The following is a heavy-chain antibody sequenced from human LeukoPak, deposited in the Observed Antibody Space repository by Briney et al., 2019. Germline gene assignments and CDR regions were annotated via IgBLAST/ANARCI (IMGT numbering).Heavy chain of an antibody. J-gene: IGHJ6*03. CDR2: IYHSGTT. Sequence: PSETLSLTCTVSGYSVSSGYYWGWIRQPPGKGLEWIGNIYHSGTTYFNPSLKSRVTISVDTSKNQFSLQLSSVTAADTAVYYCANFVGYYYYMDVWGKGTTVTVSS. CDR1: GYSVSSGYY. V-gene: IGHV4-38-2*02. CDR3: ANFVGYYYYMDV.